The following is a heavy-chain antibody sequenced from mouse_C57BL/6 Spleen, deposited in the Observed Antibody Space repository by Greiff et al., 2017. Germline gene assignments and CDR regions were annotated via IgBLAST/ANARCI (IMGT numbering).Heavy chain of an antibody. CDR3: ARDYYGSSSDYWYFDV. CDR2: INPSNGGT. J-gene: IGHJ1*03. V-gene: IGHV1-53*01. D-gene: IGHD1-1*01. CDR1: GYTFTSYW. Sequence: QVQLQPPGTELVKPGASVKLSCKASGYTFTSYWMHWVKQRPGQGLEWIGNINPSNGGTNYNEKFKSKATLTVDKSSSTAYMQLSSLTSEDSAVYYCARDYYGSSSDYWYFDVWGTGTTVTVSS.